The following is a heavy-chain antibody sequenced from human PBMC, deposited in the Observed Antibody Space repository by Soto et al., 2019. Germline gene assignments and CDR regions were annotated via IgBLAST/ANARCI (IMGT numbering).Heavy chain of an antibody. V-gene: IGHV4-59*01. CDR3: AGRTVTTSYFDY. D-gene: IGHD4-17*01. CDR1: GGSISSYY. CDR2: IYYSGST. J-gene: IGHJ4*02. Sequence: SETLSLTCTVSGGSISSYYWSWIRQPPGKGLEWIGYIYYSGSTNYNPSLKSRVTISVDTSKSQFSLKLSSVTAADTAVYYCAGRTVTTSYFDYWGQGTLVTVSS.